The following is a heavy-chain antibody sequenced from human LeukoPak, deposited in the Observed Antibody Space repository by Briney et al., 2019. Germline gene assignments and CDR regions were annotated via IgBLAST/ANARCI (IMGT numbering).Heavy chain of an antibody. CDR3: ARWPYSSSYYFDY. Sequence: WGSLRLSCAASGFTVSSNYMTWVRQAPGKGLEWVSVIYSSGSTYYADSVKGTFTISRDNSKSTLYLQMNSLRAEDTAVYYCARWPYSSSYYFDYWGQGTLVTVSS. D-gene: IGHD6-6*01. CDR1: GFTVSSNY. CDR2: IYSSGST. J-gene: IGHJ4*02. V-gene: IGHV3-66*01.